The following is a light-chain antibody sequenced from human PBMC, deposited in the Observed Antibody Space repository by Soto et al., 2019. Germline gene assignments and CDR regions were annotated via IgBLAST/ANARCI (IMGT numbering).Light chain of an antibody. Sequence: EIVLTQSPGTLSLSPGERATLSCRASQSLSGNYLAWYQQKPGQAPRHLIFGASNRATGIPDRFSGSGSGTDFLLTISRVEPEDFAVYYCQHYGWAPRTFGQGTKVDIK. V-gene: IGKV3-20*01. CDR1: QSLSGNY. CDR2: GAS. CDR3: QHYGWAPRT. J-gene: IGKJ1*01.